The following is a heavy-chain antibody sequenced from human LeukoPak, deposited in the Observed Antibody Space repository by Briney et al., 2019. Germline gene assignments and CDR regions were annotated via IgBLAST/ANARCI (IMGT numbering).Heavy chain of an antibody. CDR1: GYTFTGYY. CDR3: ASYYGSGSYYNPLDY. Sequence: ASVKVSCKASGYTFTGYYMHWVRQAPGQGLEWMGWINPNSGGTNYAQKFQGRVTMTRDTSISTAYMELSGLRSDDTAVYYCASYYGSGSYYNPLDYWGQGTLVTVSS. CDR2: INPNSGGT. J-gene: IGHJ4*02. D-gene: IGHD3-10*01. V-gene: IGHV1-2*02.